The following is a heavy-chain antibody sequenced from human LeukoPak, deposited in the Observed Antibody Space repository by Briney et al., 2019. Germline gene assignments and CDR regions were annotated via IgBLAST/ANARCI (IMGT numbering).Heavy chain of an antibody. CDR1: GFTFSSYL. V-gene: IGHV3-74*01. Sequence: GGSLRLSCAASGFTFSSYLMHWVRQAPGKGLVWVSRTNSDVSTTNYADSVRGRFTISRDNAKNTLYLQMNSLRAEDTAVYYCARVIVGATNWFDSWGQGTLVTVSS. D-gene: IGHD1-26*01. CDR3: ARVIVGATNWFDS. J-gene: IGHJ5*01. CDR2: TNSDVSTT.